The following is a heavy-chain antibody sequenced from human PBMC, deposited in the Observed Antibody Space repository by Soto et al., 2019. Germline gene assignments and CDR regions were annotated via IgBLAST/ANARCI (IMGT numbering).Heavy chain of an antibody. V-gene: IGHV4-59*08. CDR1: GGSINSFY. CDR3: ASGTYVWGSYPNWYFDL. Sequence: PSGTLSLTCTFSGGSINSFYWGWVRPPPGEGLEWIGSIYYRGSTYYNPSLKSRVTISVDTSKNQFSLKLSSVTAADTAVYYCASGTYVWGSYPNWYFDLWGRGTLVTVSS. CDR2: IYYRGST. D-gene: IGHD3-16*02. J-gene: IGHJ2*01.